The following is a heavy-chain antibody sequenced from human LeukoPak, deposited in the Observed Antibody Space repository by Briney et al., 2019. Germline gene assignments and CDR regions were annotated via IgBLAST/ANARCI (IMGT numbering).Heavy chain of an antibody. V-gene: IGHV4-34*01. D-gene: IGHD3-9*01. CDR1: GGSFSGYY. J-gene: IGHJ4*02. CDR3: ARGQQLVLRYFDWLLPYFDY. Sequence: PSETLSLTCAVYGGSFSGYYWSWIRQPPGKGLEWIGEINHSASTNYNPSLKSRVTISVDTSKNQFSLKLSSVTAADTAVYYCARGQQLVLRYFDWLLPYFDYWGQGTLVTVSS. CDR2: INHSAST.